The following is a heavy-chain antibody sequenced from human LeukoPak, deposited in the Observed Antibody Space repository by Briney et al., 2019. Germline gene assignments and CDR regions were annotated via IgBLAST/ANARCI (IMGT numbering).Heavy chain of an antibody. CDR3: AKEKALVVITYFDY. Sequence: GGSLRLSCAASGFTFSSYAMSWVRQAPGKGLEWDSSISGSGGSTYYADSVKGRFTISRDNSKNTLYLQVNSLRAEDTAVYYCAKEKALVVITYFDYWGQGTLVTVSS. J-gene: IGHJ4*02. V-gene: IGHV3-23*01. CDR1: GFTFSSYA. CDR2: ISGSGGST. D-gene: IGHD3-22*01.